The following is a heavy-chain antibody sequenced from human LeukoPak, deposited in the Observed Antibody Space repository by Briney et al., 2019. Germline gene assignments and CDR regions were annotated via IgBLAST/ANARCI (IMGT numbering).Heavy chain of an antibody. V-gene: IGHV3-23*01. CDR2: ISGSGGST. Sequence: GGSLRLSCAASGFTFSSYAMSWVRQAPGKGLEWVSAISGSGGSTYYADSVKGRFTISRDNSKNTLYLQMNSLRAEDTAVYYCAKDLRGDYYDFWSGYYTGGAYYFGYWGQGTLVTVSS. CDR3: AKDLRGDYYDFWSGYYTGGAYYFGY. D-gene: IGHD3-3*01. J-gene: IGHJ4*02. CDR1: GFTFSSYA.